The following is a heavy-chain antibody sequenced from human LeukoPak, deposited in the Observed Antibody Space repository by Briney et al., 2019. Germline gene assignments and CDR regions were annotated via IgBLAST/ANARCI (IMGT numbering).Heavy chain of an antibody. Sequence: ASVKVSCKASGYTFTGYYMHWVRQAPGQGLEWMGWINPNSGGTNYAQKFQGRVTMTRDTSISTAYMELSRLRSDDTAVYYCARRGSGRPGGFWFDPWGQGTLVTVSS. D-gene: IGHD1-26*01. CDR1: GYTFTGYY. J-gene: IGHJ5*02. V-gene: IGHV1-2*02. CDR2: INPNSGGT. CDR3: ARRGSGRPGGFWFDP.